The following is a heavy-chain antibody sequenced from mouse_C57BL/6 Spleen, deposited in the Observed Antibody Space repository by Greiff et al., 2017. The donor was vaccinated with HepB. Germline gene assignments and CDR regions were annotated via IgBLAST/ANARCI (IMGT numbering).Heavy chain of an antibody. V-gene: IGHV1-42*01. CDR1: GYSFTGYY. CDR2: INPSTGGT. Sequence: VQLQQSGPELVKPGASVKISCKASGYSFTGYYMNWVKQSPEKSLEWIGEINPSTGGTTYNQKFKAKATLTVDKSSSTAYMQLKSLTSEDSAVYYCARDGNPYFDYWGQGTTLTVSS. D-gene: IGHD2-1*01. CDR3: ARDGNPYFDY. J-gene: IGHJ2*01.